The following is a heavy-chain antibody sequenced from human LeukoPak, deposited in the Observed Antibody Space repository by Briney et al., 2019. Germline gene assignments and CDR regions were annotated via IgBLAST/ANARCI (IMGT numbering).Heavy chain of an antibody. CDR2: ISGSGGST. CDR1: GFSISTYS. V-gene: IGHV3-23*01. J-gene: IGHJ4*02. Sequence: GGSLRLSCAASGFSISTYSMDWVRQAPGRGLEWVSSISGSGGSTYYADSVKGRFTISRDNSKNTLYLQMYSLRAEDTAVYYCAKVEGASKASVYWGQGALVTVSS. CDR3: AKVEGASKASVY. D-gene: IGHD1-1*01.